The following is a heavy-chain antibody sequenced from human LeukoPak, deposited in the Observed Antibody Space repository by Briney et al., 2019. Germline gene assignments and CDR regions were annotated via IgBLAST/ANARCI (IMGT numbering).Heavy chain of an antibody. CDR3: ARTRWFDP. J-gene: IGHJ5*02. CDR2: IYYSGST. V-gene: IGHV4-39*07. CDR1: GGSISSSSYY. Sequence: PPETLSLTCTVSGGSISSSSYYWGWIRQPPGKGLEWIGSIYYSGSTYYNPSLKSRVTISVDTSKNQFSLKLSSVTAADTAVYYCARTRWFDPWGQGTLVTVSS.